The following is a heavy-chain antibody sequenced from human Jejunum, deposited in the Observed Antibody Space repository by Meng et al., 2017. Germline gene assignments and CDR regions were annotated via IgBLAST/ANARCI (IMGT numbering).Heavy chain of an antibody. CDR2: SHHSGIT. J-gene: IGHJ4*02. D-gene: IGHD6-6*01. V-gene: IGHV4-30-4*01. CDR3: ATIQSSPHFFNY. CDR1: GDSVTSGSYH. Sequence: QVQLQESGPGLVKPSQTLSLSCPVSGDSVTSGSYHWSWIRQPPGKGLEWIGYSHHSGITYYNPSLRSRLLISIDTSKRQLSLTLNSVTAADTALYYCATIQSSPHFFNYWGQGTLVTVSS.